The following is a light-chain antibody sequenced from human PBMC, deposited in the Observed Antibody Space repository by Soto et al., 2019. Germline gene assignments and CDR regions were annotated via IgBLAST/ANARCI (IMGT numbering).Light chain of an antibody. V-gene: IGKV1-39*01. CDR2: AAS. CDR3: QQSFSAPWT. J-gene: IGKJ1*01. CDR1: QSISSY. Sequence: IQMTQSPSTLSGSVGDRVTITCRASQSISSYLNWYQQKPGKVPKLLIYAASSLQGGVPSRFSGSGSGTDFTLTISSLQPEDFATYYCQQSFSAPWTFGQGTKVDIK.